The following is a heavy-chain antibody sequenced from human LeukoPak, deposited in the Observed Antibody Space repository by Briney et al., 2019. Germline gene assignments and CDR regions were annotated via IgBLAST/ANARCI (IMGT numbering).Heavy chain of an antibody. J-gene: IGHJ4*02. CDR2: IWYDGSNK. CDR1: GFTFSNYG. CDR3: ARGERKAVATPGDYFDY. Sequence: GGSLRLSCAASGFTFSNYGMHWVRQAPGKGLEWVAAIWYDGSNKYYGDSVKGRFTISRDNSKNSLYLQMNSLRAEDTALYYCARGERKAVATPGDYFDYWGQGSLVTVSS. D-gene: IGHD6-19*01. V-gene: IGHV3-33*01.